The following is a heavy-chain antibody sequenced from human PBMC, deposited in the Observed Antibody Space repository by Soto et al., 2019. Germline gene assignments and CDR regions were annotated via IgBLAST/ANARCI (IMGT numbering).Heavy chain of an antibody. CDR1: GFTFDDHS. D-gene: IGHD3-22*01. CDR3: ARRGPYWFDSSGYLDYFDF. Sequence: GGSLRLSCEASGFTFDDHSMHWVRQAPGKGLEWVSYISRNGSTIYYAGSVKGRFTISRDNAKNSLHLQMNSLRAEDTAVHYCARRGPYWFDSSGYLDYFDFWGQGALVTVSS. CDR2: ISRNGSTI. V-gene: IGHV3-48*04. J-gene: IGHJ4*02.